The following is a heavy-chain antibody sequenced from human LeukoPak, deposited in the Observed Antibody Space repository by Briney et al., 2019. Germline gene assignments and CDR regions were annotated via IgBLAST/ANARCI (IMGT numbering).Heavy chain of an antibody. D-gene: IGHD6-6*01. V-gene: IGHV3-23*01. CDR1: GGSISSSSYY. CDR2: ISGSGGST. Sequence: PSETLSLTCTVSGGSISSSSYYWGWIRQPPGKGLEWVSAISGSGGSTYYADSVKGRFTISRDNSKNTLYLQMNSLRAEDTAVYYCAKDQRIAARHGWFDPWGQGTLVTVSS. J-gene: IGHJ5*02. CDR3: AKDQRIAARHGWFDP.